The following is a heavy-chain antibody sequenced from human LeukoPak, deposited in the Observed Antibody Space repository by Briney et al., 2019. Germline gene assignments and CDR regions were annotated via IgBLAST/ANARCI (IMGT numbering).Heavy chain of an antibody. J-gene: IGHJ3*02. CDR3: ARSRFRKGGAFDI. D-gene: IGHD3-3*01. CDR2: IYPGDSDT. Sequence: GESLKISCKTSGYSFPGYWIGWVRQKPGKGLEWMGIIYPGDSDTRYSPSFQGQVTISADKSISTAYLQWSSLKASDTAMYYCARSRFRKGGAFDIWGQGTMVTVSS. V-gene: IGHV5-51*01. CDR1: GYSFPGYW.